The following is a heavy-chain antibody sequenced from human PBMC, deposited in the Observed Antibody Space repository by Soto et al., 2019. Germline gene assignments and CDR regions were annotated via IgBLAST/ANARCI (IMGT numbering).Heavy chain of an antibody. CDR2: INPNSGCT. D-gene: IGHD1-26*01. CDR1: GYTFTGYY. V-gene: IGHV1-2*04. Sequence: ASLKVSCKASGYTFTGYYMHWVRQAPGQGLVWMGWINPNSGCTNYAQKFQGWVTMTRDTSISTAYMELSRLRSDDTAVYYCARDLGSSGSYQNYYYYGMDVWGQGTTVTVSS. CDR3: ARDLGSSGSYQNYYYYGMDV. J-gene: IGHJ6*02.